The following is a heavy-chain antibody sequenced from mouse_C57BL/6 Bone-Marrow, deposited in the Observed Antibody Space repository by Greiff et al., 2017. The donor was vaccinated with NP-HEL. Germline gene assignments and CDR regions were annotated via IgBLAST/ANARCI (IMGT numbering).Heavy chain of an antibody. CDR3: ASHSSGAWFAY. Sequence: EVQLQQSGPVLVKPGASVKMSCKASGYTFTDYYMNWVKQSHGKSLEWIGVINPYNGGTSYNQKFKGKATLTVDKSSSTAYMELNSLTSEDSAVYYCASHSSGAWFAYWGQGTLVTVSA. V-gene: IGHV1-19*01. J-gene: IGHJ3*01. D-gene: IGHD3-2*02. CDR2: INPYNGGT. CDR1: GYTFTDYY.